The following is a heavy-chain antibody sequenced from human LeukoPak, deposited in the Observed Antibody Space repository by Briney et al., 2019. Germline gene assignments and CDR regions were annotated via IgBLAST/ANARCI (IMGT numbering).Heavy chain of an antibody. J-gene: IGHJ4*02. CDR3: AKTGIAVAGTDY. D-gene: IGHD6-19*01. V-gene: IGHV3-23*01. Sequence: GGSPRLSCAASGFTFSSYAMSWVRRAPGKGLEWVSAISGSGGSTYYADSVKGRFTISRDNSKNTLYLQMNSLRAEDTAVYYCAKTGIAVAGTDYWGQGTLVTVSS. CDR2: ISGSGGST. CDR1: GFTFSSYA.